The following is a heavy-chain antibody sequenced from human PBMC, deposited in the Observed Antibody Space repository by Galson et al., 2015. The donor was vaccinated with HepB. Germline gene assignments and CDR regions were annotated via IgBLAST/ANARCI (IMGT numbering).Heavy chain of an antibody. V-gene: IGHV3-23*01. D-gene: IGHD3-22*01. CDR3: AKGGGITMIVGVITTGAFDI. J-gene: IGHJ3*02. CDR1: GFTFSSYA. CDR2: ISGSGGST. Sequence: SLRLSCAASGFTFSSYAMSWVRQAPGKGLEWVSAISGSGGSTYYADSVKGRFTISRDNSKNTLYLQMNSQRAEDTAVYYCAKGGGITMIVGVITTGAFDIGGQGTMVTVSS.